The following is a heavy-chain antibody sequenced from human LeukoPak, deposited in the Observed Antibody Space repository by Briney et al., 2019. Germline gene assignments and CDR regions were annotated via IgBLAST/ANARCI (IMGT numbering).Heavy chain of an antibody. CDR2: MKPNSGNT. Sequence: ASVKVSCKASGYIFTSYDINWVRQATGQGPEWMGWMKPNSGNTDYAQKFQGRVTMTRDTSISTAYMELSSLRSEDTAVYYCARQTGTNALDIWGQGTMATVSS. D-gene: IGHD1-14*01. V-gene: IGHV1-8*01. J-gene: IGHJ3*02. CDR3: ARQTGTNALDI. CDR1: GYIFTSYD.